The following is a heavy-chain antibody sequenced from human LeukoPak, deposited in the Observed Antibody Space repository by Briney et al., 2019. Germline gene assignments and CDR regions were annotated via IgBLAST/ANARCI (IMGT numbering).Heavy chain of an antibody. CDR3: AKDQTGPGYDSSGYYSTFDY. V-gene: IGHV3-30*02. CDR2: IRYDGSNK. J-gene: IGHJ4*02. CDR1: GFTFSRYG. Sequence: GGSLRLSCAASGFTFSRYGMHWVRQAPGKGLEWVAFIRYDGSNKYYADSVKGRFTISRDNFKNTLYLQMNSLRAEDTAVYYCAKDQTGPGYDSSGYYSTFDYWGQGTLVTVSS. D-gene: IGHD3-22*01.